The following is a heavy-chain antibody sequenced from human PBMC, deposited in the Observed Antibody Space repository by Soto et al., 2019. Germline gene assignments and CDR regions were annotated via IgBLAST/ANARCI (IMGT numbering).Heavy chain of an antibody. J-gene: IGHJ3*02. CDR1: GGTFSSYA. V-gene: IGHV1-69*06. D-gene: IGHD2-15*01. CDR3: AGALGYCSGGSCPKAAFDI. CDR2: IIPIFGTA. Sequence: QVQLVQSGAEVKKPGSSVKVSCKASGGTFSSYAISWVRQAPGQGLEWMGGIIPIFGTANYAQKFQGRVTITADKSTSTAYMELSSLRSEDTAVYYCAGALGYCSGGSCPKAAFDIWGQGTMVTVSS.